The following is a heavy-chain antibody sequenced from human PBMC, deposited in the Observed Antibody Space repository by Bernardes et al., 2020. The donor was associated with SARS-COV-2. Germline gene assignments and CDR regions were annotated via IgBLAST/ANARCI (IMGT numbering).Heavy chain of an antibody. CDR3: ARALVNDYGDYIPHY. CDR2: IIPIFGTA. D-gene: IGHD4-17*01. CDR1: GGTFSSYA. V-gene: IGHV1-69*13. J-gene: IGHJ4*02. Sequence: SVKVSCKASGGTFSSYAISWVRQAPGQGLEWMGGIIPIFGTANYAQKFQGRVTITADESTSTAYMELSSLRSEDTAVYYCARALVNDYGDYIPHYWGQGTLVTVSS.